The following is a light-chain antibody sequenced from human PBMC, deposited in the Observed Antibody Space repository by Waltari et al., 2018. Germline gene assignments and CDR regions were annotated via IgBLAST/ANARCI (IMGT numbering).Light chain of an antibody. CDR2: RNN. V-gene: IGLV1-47*01. CDR3: AACDDSLSAVV. Sequence: QSLLTQSPSTSGTPGQRVTISCSGSSSNIGTNYVYWYQQLPGTAPKLLIPRNNQRPAGVPYRFSCSKSGTSASLAISGLRSEDEAVYYCAACDDSLSAVVFGGGTRLTVL. CDR1: SSNIGTNY. J-gene: IGLJ2*01.